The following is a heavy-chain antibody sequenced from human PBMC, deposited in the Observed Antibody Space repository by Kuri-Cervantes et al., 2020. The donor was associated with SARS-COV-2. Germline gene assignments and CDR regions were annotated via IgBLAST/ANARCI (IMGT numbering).Heavy chain of an antibody. V-gene: IGHV3-23*03. J-gene: IGHJ4*02. CDR2: IYSGGSST. D-gene: IGHD2-21*01. CDR1: GFTVSSYA. Sequence: GGSLSLSCAASGFTVSSYAMSWVRQAPGKGLEWVSVIYSGGSSTYYADSVKGRFTISRDNSKNTLYLQMNSLRAEDTAVYYCAKDGDPDYWGQGTLVTVSS. CDR3: AKDGDPDY.